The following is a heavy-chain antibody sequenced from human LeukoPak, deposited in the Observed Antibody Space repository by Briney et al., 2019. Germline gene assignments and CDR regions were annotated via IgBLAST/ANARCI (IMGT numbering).Heavy chain of an antibody. D-gene: IGHD3-10*01. Sequence: ASVKVSCKASGYTFTSYDINWVRQAAGQGLEWMGWMNPNSGNTGYAQRFQGRVTMTRNTSISTAYMELSSLRSEDTAVYYCARKMHLYGSGSYFVYWGQGTLVTVSS. CDR1: GYTFTSYD. CDR2: MNPNSGNT. CDR3: ARKMHLYGSGSYFVY. J-gene: IGHJ4*02. V-gene: IGHV1-8*01.